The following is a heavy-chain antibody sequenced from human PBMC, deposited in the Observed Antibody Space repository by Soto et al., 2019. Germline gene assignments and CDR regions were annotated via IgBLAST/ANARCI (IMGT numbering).Heavy chain of an antibody. CDR1: GFTFSNYG. Sequence: ASVKVSCKASGFTFSNYGLNWVRQAPGQGLEWMGWVSANNGHTNYAQNLRGRVSMTTDTSTSTAYMELRGLTFDDTAVYYCARDIESVTAKHFFYYYAMDVWGQGTTVTVT. J-gene: IGHJ6*02. D-gene: IGHD2-8*01. CDR3: ARDIESVTAKHFFYYYAMDV. V-gene: IGHV1-18*01. CDR2: VSANNGHT.